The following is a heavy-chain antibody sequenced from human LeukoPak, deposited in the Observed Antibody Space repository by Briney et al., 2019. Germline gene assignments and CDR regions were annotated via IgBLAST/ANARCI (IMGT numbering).Heavy chain of an antibody. D-gene: IGHD2-2*01. CDR1: GYTFTSYG. V-gene: IGHV1-18*01. CDR3: ARVTTCMSSTSCYEIDY. Sequence: GASVKVSCKASGYTFTSYGISWVRQAPGQGLEWMGWISAYNGNTNYAQKLQGRVTMTTDTSTSTAYMELRSLRSDDTAVYYCARVTTCMSSTSCYEIDYWGQGTLVTVSS. J-gene: IGHJ4*02. CDR2: ISAYNGNT.